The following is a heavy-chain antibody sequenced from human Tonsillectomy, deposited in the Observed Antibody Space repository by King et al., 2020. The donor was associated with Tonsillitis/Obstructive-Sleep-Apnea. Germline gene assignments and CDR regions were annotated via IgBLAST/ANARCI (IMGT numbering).Heavy chain of an antibody. Sequence: VQLVESGGGVVQPGRSLRLSCAASGFTFSSYGMHWVRQAPGKGLEWVAFISYDGSNKYYADSVKGRFTISRDNSKNTLYLQMNSLRAEDTAVYYCAKNPVVPAAIPSYYYYGMDVWGQGTTVTVSS. J-gene: IGHJ6*02. D-gene: IGHD2-2*02. CDR2: ISYDGSNK. V-gene: IGHV3-30*18. CDR1: GFTFSSYG. CDR3: AKNPVVPAAIPSYYYYGMDV.